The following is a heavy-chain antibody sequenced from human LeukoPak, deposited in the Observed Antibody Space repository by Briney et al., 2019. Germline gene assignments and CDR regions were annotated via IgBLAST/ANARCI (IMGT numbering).Heavy chain of an antibody. J-gene: IGHJ4*02. Sequence: GASVKVSCKASGYTFTSYGISWVRQAPGQGLEWMGWISAYNGNTNYAQKLQGRVTMTTDTSTSTAYMELRSLRSDDTAVYYCARGARGHLVVVPAASPYYFDYWGQGTLVTVSS. V-gene: IGHV1-18*01. D-gene: IGHD2-2*01. CDR1: GYTFTSYG. CDR3: ARGARGHLVVVPAASPYYFDY. CDR2: ISAYNGNT.